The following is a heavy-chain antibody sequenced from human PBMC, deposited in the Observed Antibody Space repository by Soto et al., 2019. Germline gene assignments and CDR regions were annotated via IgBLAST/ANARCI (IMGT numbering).Heavy chain of an antibody. V-gene: IGHV1-58*01. Sequence: SVKVSCKASGFTFTSSAVQWVRQARGQRLEWIGWIVVGSGNTNYAQKFQERVTITRDMSTSTAYMELSSLRSEDTAVYYCAAVLYYYDSSGYYIDYWGQGTLVTVSS. D-gene: IGHD3-22*01. CDR2: IVVGSGNT. CDR1: GFTFTSSA. J-gene: IGHJ4*02. CDR3: AAVLYYYDSSGYYIDY.